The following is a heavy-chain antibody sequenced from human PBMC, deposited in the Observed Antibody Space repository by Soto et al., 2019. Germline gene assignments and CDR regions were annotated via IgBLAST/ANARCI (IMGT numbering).Heavy chain of an antibody. CDR2: IYYSGST. CDR3: ARHVAFYDWSSTPHYMDV. V-gene: IGHV4-59*08. CDR1: GGSISSYY. Sequence: PSETLSLTCTVSGGSISSYYWSWIRQPPGKGLEWIGYIYYSGSTNYNPSLKSRVTISVDTSKNQFSLKLSSVTAADTAVYYCARHVAFYDWSSTPHYMDVWGKGTTVTVSS. J-gene: IGHJ6*03. D-gene: IGHD2-2*01.